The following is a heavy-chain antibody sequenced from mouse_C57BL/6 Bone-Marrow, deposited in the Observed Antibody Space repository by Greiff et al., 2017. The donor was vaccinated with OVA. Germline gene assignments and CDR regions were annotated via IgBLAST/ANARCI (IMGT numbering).Heavy chain of an antibody. V-gene: IGHV14-1*01. Sequence: EVQLQQSGAELVKPGASVKLSCTASGFNIKDYYMHWVKQRTEQGLEWIGRIDPEDGDTEYAPKFQGKATMTADTSSNTAYLQLSSLTSEDTAVYYCTTLPIYYDWYFDVWGTGTTVTVSS. CDR2: IDPEDGDT. D-gene: IGHD2-1*01. CDR1: GFNIKDYY. J-gene: IGHJ1*03. CDR3: TTLPIYYDWYFDV.